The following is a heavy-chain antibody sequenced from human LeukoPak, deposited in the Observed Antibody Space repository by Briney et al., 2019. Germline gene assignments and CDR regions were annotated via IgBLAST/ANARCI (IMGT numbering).Heavy chain of an antibody. V-gene: IGHV3-11*04. J-gene: IGHJ4*02. CDR3: ARETDLIVVAGFDY. Sequence: GGSLRLSCVVSGLSFSDSYMTWIRQTPGMGLESLAYISGMGHDIYYADSVKGRFTISRDNAKNSLYLQMNSLRAEDTAVYYCARETDLIVVAGFDYWGQGTLVTVSS. CDR1: GLSFSDSY. D-gene: IGHD6-19*01. CDR2: ISGMGHDI.